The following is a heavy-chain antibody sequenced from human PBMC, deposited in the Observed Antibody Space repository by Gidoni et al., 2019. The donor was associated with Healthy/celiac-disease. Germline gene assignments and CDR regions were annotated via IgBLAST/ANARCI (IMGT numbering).Heavy chain of an antibody. J-gene: IGHJ4*02. CDR3: ATLNRGRKEEIDY. V-gene: IGHV3-48*02. D-gene: IGHD2-15*01. CDR2: ISSSSSTI. CDR1: GFTFSSYS. Sequence: EVQLVESGGGLVQPGGSLRLSCAASGFTFSSYSMNWVRQAPGKGLEWVSYISSSSSTIYYADSVKGRFTISRDNAKNSLYLQMNSLRDEDTAVYYCATLNRGRKEEIDYWGQGTLVTVSS.